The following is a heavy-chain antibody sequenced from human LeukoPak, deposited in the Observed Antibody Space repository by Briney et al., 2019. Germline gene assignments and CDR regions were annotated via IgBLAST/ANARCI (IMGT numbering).Heavy chain of an antibody. CDR3: ARMPPSGRYWDFQH. D-gene: IGHD1-26*01. J-gene: IGHJ1*01. V-gene: IGHV1-18*01. CDR1: GYTFSNYG. Sequence: ASVKVSCKASGYTFSNYGISWVRQAPGQGLEWMGWISAYNGNTNYAQKLQGRVTMTTDTSTSTAYMELRSLRSDDTAVYYCARMPPSGRYWDFQHWGQGALVTVSS. CDR2: ISAYNGNT.